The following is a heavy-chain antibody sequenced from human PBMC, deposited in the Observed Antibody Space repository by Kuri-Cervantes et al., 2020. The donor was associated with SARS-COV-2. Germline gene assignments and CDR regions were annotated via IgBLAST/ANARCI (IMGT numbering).Heavy chain of an antibody. CDR1: GFTFSGYA. CDR2: ISDSGGST. Sequence: GESLKISCAASGFTFSGYAMSWVRQAPGKGLEWVSAISDSGGSTYYADSVKGRFTISRDNSKNTLYLQMNTLRAEDTAVYYCASVSTMGVSLDWGQGTLVTVSS. CDR3: ASVSTMGVSLD. V-gene: IGHV3-23*01. D-gene: IGHD5-24*01. J-gene: IGHJ4*02.